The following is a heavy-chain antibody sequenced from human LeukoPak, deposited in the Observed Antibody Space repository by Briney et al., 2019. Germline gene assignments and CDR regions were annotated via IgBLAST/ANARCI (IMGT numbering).Heavy chain of an antibody. Sequence: GGSLRLSCAASGFTFSSYAMSWVRQAPGKGLEWVSAISSSSSYIYYADSVKGRFTISRDNARNSLYLQMNSLRAEDTAMYYCAREGAAAAPYWGQGTLVTVSS. CDR2: ISSSSSYI. CDR3: AREGAAAAPY. D-gene: IGHD6-13*01. CDR1: GFTFSSYA. V-gene: IGHV3-21*01. J-gene: IGHJ4*02.